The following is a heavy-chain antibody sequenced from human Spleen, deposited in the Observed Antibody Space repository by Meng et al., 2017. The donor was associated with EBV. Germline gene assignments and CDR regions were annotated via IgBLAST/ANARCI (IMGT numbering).Heavy chain of an antibody. V-gene: IGHV1-18*01. J-gene: IGHJ4*02. D-gene: IGHD5-12*01. CDR2: ITAYNGDT. CDR1: GFTFSTYG. Sequence: QVTRMQSGDEVKKPGASVKVSCKASGFTFSTYGITWVRQAPGQGLEWMGWITAYNGDTNYAQELQGRVTMTTDTTTNTAYMELRSLRSDDTAVYYCARRGEWLRYSFDYWGQGTLVTVSS. CDR3: ARRGEWLRYSFDY.